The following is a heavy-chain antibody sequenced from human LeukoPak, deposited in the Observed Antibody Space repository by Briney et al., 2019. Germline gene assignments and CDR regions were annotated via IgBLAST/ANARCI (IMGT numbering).Heavy chain of an antibody. CDR2: INPNSGGT. D-gene: IGHD2-2*01. Sequence: ASVKVSCKASGYTFTGYYMHWVRQAPGQGLEWMGWINPNSGGTNYAQKFQGRVTMTRDTSISTAYMELSRLRSDDTAVYYCAREVDIVVVPAAIFGYWGQGTLVTVSS. CDR1: GYTFTGYY. CDR3: AREVDIVVVPAAIFGY. J-gene: IGHJ4*02. V-gene: IGHV1-2*02.